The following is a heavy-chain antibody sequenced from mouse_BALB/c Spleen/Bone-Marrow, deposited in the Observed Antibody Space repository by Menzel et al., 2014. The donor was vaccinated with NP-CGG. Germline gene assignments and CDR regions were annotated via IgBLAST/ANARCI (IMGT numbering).Heavy chain of an antibody. Sequence: EVKLQESGGGLVQPGGSLKLSCAASGFDFSRYWMSWVRQAPGNAPEWIGEINPDSSTINYTPSLKDKFIISRDNAKSTLYLQMSKVRSEDTALYYCARPNGSPYAMDYWGQGTTVTVSS. V-gene: IGHV4-1*02. CDR2: INPDSSTI. CDR3: ARPNGSPYAMDY. J-gene: IGHJ4*01. D-gene: IGHD2-2*01. CDR1: GFDFSRYW.